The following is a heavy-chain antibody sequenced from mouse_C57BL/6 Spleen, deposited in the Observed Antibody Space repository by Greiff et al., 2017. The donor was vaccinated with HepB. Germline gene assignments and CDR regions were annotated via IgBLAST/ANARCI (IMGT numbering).Heavy chain of an antibody. J-gene: IGHJ1*03. Sequence: QVQLQQPGAELVKPGASVKLSCKASGYTFTSYWMHWVKQRPGQGLEWIGMIRPNSGSTNYNEKFKSKATLTVDKSSSTAYMQLSSLTSEDSAVYYCARHYGNYDWYFDVWGTGTTVTVSS. CDR3: ARHYGNYDWYFDV. CDR2: IRPNSGST. CDR1: GYTFTSYW. V-gene: IGHV1-64*01. D-gene: IGHD2-1*01.